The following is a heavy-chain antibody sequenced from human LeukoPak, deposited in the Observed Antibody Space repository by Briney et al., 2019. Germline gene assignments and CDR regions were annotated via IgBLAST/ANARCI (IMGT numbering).Heavy chain of an antibody. CDR1: GFSFSGDN. V-gene: IGHV3-21*01. CDR2: IDAGGSYI. Sequence: GGSLRLSCAASGFSFSGDNMNWVRQAPGKGLEWVSFIDAGGSYIKYADSVKGGFIISRDNAKNSLFLQMNTLRAEDTAMYFCARDQAIDIRAYDIWGQGTMVTVSS. CDR3: ARDQAIDIRAYDI. J-gene: IGHJ3*02. D-gene: IGHD5-12*01.